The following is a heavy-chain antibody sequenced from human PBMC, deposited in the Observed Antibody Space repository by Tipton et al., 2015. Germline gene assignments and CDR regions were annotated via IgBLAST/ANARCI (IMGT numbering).Heavy chain of an antibody. CDR2: ISVRGGST. D-gene: IGHD3-10*01. CDR3: ARIGLVMVSPNWCCDL. CDR1: GFTFSSYA. Sequence: GSLRLSCAATGFTFSSYAMSWVRQAQGKGLQWVSGISVRGGSTYYADSVKGRFTISRDNSKNTLSLQMNSLRVEDTAVYYCARIGLVMVSPNWCCDLWGRGALVTVSS. V-gene: IGHV3-23*01. J-gene: IGHJ2*01.